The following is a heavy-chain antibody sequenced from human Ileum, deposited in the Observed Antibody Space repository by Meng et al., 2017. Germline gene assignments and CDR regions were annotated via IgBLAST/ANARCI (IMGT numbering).Heavy chain of an antibody. Sequence: QVVGSGGGLAKPGGSLRPSWAASGFTFSSYCMNWVRQAPGKGLEWVSSISSTSGYIYYVDSVKGRFTISRDNAKNSLYLQMNSLRAEDTAVYYCASDYWGQGTLVTVSS. J-gene: IGHJ4*02. CDR1: GFTFSSYC. V-gene: IGHV3-21*01. CDR2: ISSTSGYI. CDR3: ASDY.